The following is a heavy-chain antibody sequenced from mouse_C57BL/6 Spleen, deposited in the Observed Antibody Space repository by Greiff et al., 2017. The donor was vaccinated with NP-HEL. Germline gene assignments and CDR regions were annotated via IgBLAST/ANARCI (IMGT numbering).Heavy chain of an antibody. V-gene: IGHV1-69*01. CDR1: GYTFTSYW. CDR2: IDPSDSYT. CDR3: ARYYTYGSSYGYAMDY. D-gene: IGHD1-1*01. Sequence: VQLQQPGAELVMPGASVKLSCKASGYTFTSYWMHWVKQRPGQGLEWIGEIDPSDSYTNYNQKFKGKSTLTVDKSSSTAYMQLSSLTSEDSAVYYCARYYTYGSSYGYAMDYWGQGTSVTVSS. J-gene: IGHJ4*01.